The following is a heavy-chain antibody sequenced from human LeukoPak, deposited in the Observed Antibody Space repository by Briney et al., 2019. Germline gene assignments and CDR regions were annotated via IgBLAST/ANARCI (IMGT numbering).Heavy chain of an antibody. D-gene: IGHD2-2*01. J-gene: IGHJ5*02. Sequence: ASVKVSCKASGYTFTSYGISWVRQAPGQGLEWMGWIGAYNGNTNYAQKLQGRVTMTTDTSTSTAYMELRSLRSDDTAVYYCARDFLAFGYCSSTSCLNWFDPWGQGTLVTVSS. V-gene: IGHV1-18*01. CDR1: GYTFTSYG. CDR2: IGAYNGNT. CDR3: ARDFLAFGYCSSTSCLNWFDP.